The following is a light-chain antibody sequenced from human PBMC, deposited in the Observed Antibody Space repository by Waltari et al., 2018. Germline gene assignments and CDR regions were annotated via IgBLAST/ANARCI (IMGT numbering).Light chain of an antibody. V-gene: IGKV1-5*03. Sequence: DIQMTQSPSTLYASVGDRVTITCRASQSINYWLAWYQQRPGKAPKLLVYKASILESGVPSRFSGSGSGTEFTLSINSLQPDDFATYYCQHYYAYPWTFGQGTKVEIK. J-gene: IGKJ1*01. CDR1: QSINYW. CDR3: QHYYAYPWT. CDR2: KAS.